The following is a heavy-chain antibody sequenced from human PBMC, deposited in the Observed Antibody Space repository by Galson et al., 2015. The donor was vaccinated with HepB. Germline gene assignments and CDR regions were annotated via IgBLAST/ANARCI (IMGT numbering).Heavy chain of an antibody. J-gene: IGHJ4*02. Sequence: SLRLSCAASGFTFSSYSMNWVRQAPGKGLEWVSSISSSSSYIYYADSVKGRFTISRDNAKNSLYLQMNSLRAEDTAVYYCARDAPETGDPLAFDYWGQGTLVTVSS. V-gene: IGHV3-21*03. CDR1: GFTFSSYS. CDR3: ARDAPETGDPLAFDY. CDR2: ISSSSSYI. D-gene: IGHD7-27*01.